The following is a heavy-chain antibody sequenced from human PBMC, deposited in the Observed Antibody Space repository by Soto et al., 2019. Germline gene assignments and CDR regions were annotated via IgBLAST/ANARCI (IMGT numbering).Heavy chain of an antibody. CDR3: ARVAFGPIDY. D-gene: IGHD3-16*01. V-gene: IGHV4-38-2*02. Sequence: PSEALFLTCTVSNYSISSGYYWGWIRQSPGEGLEWIVSMYHSGTTYYNPSLKSRVTISIDTSKNQFSLKLTSVTSADTAVYFCARVAFGPIDYWGQGTLVTVYS. CDR2: MYHSGTT. J-gene: IGHJ4*02. CDR1: NYSISSGYY.